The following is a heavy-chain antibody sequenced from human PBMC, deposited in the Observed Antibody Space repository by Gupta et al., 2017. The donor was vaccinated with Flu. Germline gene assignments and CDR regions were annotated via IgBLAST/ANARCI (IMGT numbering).Heavy chain of an antibody. Sequence: QVQLVQSGAEMKMPGASVRVSCNISGYTLIEVSMHWVRQAPGKGLEWVGGFDPEDGGTVYAQEFRGRVTMTEDTSTNTAFMDLSGLRSEDTALYYCATGNWARTGTGLDYWGQGTLVTVSS. V-gene: IGHV1-24*01. CDR1: GYTLIEVS. J-gene: IGHJ4*02. CDR2: FDPEDGGT. D-gene: IGHD1-1*01. CDR3: ATGNWARTGTGLDY.